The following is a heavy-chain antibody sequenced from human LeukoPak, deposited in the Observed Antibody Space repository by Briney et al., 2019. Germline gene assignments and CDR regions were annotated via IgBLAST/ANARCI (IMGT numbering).Heavy chain of an antibody. CDR2: IYTSGST. Sequence: PSETLSLTCTVSGGSISSGSYYWSWIRQPAGKGLEWIGRIYTSGSTNYNPSLKSRVTISVDTSKNQFSLKLSSVTAADTAVYYCARDREVFQFDPWGQGTLVTVSS. CDR1: GGSISSGSYY. D-gene: IGHD3-10*01. J-gene: IGHJ5*02. CDR3: ARDREVFQFDP. V-gene: IGHV4-61*02.